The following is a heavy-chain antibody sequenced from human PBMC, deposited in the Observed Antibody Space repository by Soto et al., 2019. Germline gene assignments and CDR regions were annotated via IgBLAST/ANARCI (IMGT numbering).Heavy chain of an antibody. CDR1: VFTFSSYG. Sequence: PGGSLRLSCAASVFTFSSYGMHWVRQAPGKGLECVAVISYDGSNKYYADSVKGRFTISRDNSKNTLYLQMNSLRAEDTAVYYSAKDLVEPPLRWGSYFYYYGMDVWGQGATVTVSS. D-gene: IGHD3-16*01. CDR3: AKDLVEPPLRWGSYFYYYGMDV. J-gene: IGHJ6*01. V-gene: IGHV3-30*18. CDR2: ISYDGSNK.